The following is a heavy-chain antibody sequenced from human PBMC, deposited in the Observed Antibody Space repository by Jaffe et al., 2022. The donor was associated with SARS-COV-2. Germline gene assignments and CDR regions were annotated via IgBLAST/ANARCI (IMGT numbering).Heavy chain of an antibody. CDR3: ARRGGAAAGTRTPAYYYYMDV. CDR1: GGSFSGYY. CDR2: INHSGST. V-gene: IGHV4-34*01. Sequence: QVQLQQWGAGLLKPSETLSLTCAVYGGSFSGYYWSWIRQPPGKGLEWIGEINHSGSTNYNPSLKSRVTISVDTSKNQFSLKLSSVTAADTAVYYCARRGGAAAGTRTPAYYYYMDVWGKGTTVTVSS. D-gene: IGHD6-13*01. J-gene: IGHJ6*03.